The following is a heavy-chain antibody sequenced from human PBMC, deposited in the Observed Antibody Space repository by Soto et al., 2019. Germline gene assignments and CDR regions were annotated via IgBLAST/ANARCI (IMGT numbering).Heavy chain of an antibody. CDR3: AKADGQQWLIPHLDN. CDR1: GFNFKKFA. V-gene: IGHV3-23*01. Sequence: EVQLLESGGGVVQPGGSLRLSCVASGFNFKKFAMAWVRQAAGEGLEWVSGISCCGGSASYADSVKGRFSIARDDSKNTASLQLNSLRVEDTAQYYCAKADGQQWLIPHLDNWGQGTLVSFS. J-gene: IGHJ4*02. CDR2: ISCCGGSA. D-gene: IGHD6-19*01.